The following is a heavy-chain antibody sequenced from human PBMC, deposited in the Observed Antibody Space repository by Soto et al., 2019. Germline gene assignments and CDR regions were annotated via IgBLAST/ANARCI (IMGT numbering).Heavy chain of an antibody. J-gene: IGHJ4*02. Sequence: QVQLVESGGGVVQPGGSLRLSCQASGFNFDNYGMHWVRQAPGKGLEWVAVITYDGSFQYYADSVKGRFTISRDNSKSTLSLHLNTLTPEDTAVYHCAKDRVGGTFYTPLAFWGQGTLVTVSS. V-gene: IGHV3-30*18. D-gene: IGHD1-7*01. CDR2: ITYDGSFQ. CDR3: AKDRVGGTFYTPLAF. CDR1: GFNFDNYG.